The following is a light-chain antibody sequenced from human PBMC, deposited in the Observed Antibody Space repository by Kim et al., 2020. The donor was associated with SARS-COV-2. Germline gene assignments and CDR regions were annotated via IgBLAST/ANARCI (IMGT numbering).Light chain of an antibody. CDR1: SSNLGAGFG. V-gene: IGLV1-40*01. CDR3: QTYDNTLCAV. CDR2: GSN. J-gene: IGLJ2*01. Sequence: GQRVSSTCTGCSSNLGAGFGVHWYQQLPGAAPTLLIYGSNNRPSGVPDRFSGSTSGTSASLAITGLQAEDEADYYCQTYDNTLCAVFGGGTQLTVL.